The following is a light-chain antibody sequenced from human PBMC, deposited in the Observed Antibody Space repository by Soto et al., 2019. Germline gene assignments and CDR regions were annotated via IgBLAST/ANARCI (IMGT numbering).Light chain of an antibody. CDR2: RNN. V-gene: IGLV1-47*01. CDR1: SSNLGSNF. CDR3: AAWDDSLRGVV. J-gene: IGLJ3*02. Sequence: QSVLTQPPSASGTPGQRVTISCSGSSSNLGSNFVFWYQQLPGAAPKLLISRNNERPAGVPARFSGSKSGTSASLAISGLRSEDAADYHCAAWDDSLRGVVFGGGTKLTVL.